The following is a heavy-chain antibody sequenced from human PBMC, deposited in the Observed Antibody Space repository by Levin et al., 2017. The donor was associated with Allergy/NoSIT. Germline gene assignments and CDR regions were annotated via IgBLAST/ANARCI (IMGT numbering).Heavy chain of an antibody. V-gene: IGHV3-23*01. CDR3: AKDAQLLHNWGDIPLGSWFDT. Sequence: QSGGSLRLSCTTSGFTFSSYAMSWVRQAPGKGLEWVSIISGSGSSTYYSDSVKGRFTISRDNFKHTLYLQMNSLRAEDTALYYCAKDAQLLHNWGDIPLGSWFDTWGQATRVNVSS. D-gene: IGHD7-27*01. CDR1: GFTFSSYA. J-gene: IGHJ5*02. CDR2: ISGSGSST.